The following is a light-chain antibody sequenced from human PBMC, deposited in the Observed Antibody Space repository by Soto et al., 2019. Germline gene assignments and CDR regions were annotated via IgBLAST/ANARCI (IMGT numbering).Light chain of an antibody. V-gene: IGKV3-20*01. J-gene: IGKJ1*01. Sequence: EVVLTQSPGTLSLSPGERATLSCRASQSVSSNYLVWYQQKPGQAPRLLIYGSSSRATGIPARFSGSGSGTDFTLTISRLEPEDFAVYSCQQYGSSPRTFGQGTKVEIK. CDR1: QSVSSNY. CDR3: QQYGSSPRT. CDR2: GSS.